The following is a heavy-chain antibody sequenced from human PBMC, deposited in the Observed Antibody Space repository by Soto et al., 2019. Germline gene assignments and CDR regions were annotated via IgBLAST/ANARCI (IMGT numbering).Heavy chain of an antibody. CDR3: ARAAREGFDC. V-gene: IGHV4-34*01. Sequence: QVQLQQWGAGLLKPSETLSLTCAVYGGSFSGYYWSWIRQPPGKGLEWIGEINHSGSTNYNPSLKSRVTISVDTSKNQFSLKLSSVTAADTAVYYCARAAREGFDCWGQGTLVTVSS. CDR1: GGSFSGYY. J-gene: IGHJ4*02. CDR2: INHSGST.